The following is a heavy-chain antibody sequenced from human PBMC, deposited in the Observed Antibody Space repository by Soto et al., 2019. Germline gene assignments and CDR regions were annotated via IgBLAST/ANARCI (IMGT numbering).Heavy chain of an antibody. J-gene: IGHJ6*02. CDR3: ARGESRGTHYRHYYYGMDV. V-gene: IGHV4-34*01. CDR2: INHSGST. D-gene: IGHD1-26*01. CDR1: GGSFSGYY. Sequence: PSETLSLTCAVYGGSFSGYYWSWIRQPPGEGLEWIGEINHSGSTNYNPSLKSRVTISVDTSKNRFSLKLSSVTAADTAVYYCARGESRGTHYRHYYYGMDVWGQGTTVTVSS.